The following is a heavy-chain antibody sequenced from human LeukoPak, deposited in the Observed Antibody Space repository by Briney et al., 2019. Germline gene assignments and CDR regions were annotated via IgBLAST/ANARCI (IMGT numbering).Heavy chain of an antibody. V-gene: IGHV4-34*01. CDR1: GGSFSGYY. D-gene: IGHD5-18*01. J-gene: IGHJ4*02. Sequence: PSETLSLTCAVYGGSFSGYYWSWIRQPPGKGLEWIGEINHSGSTNYNPSLKSRVTISVDTPKNQFSLKLSSVTAADTAVYYCARRIQLWLRAIDYWGQGTLVTVSS. CDR3: ARRIQLWLRAIDY. CDR2: INHSGST.